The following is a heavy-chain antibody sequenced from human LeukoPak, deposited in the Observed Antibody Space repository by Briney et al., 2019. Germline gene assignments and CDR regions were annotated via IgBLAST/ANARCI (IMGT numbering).Heavy chain of an antibody. D-gene: IGHD6-19*01. CDR3: ARDGNGHSSGWYGGYFDY. V-gene: IGHV1-69*04. CDR1: GGTFSSYA. J-gene: IGHJ4*02. CDR2: IIPIFGIA. Sequence: SVKVSCKASGGTFSSYAISWVRQAPGQGLEWMGRIIPIFGIANYAQKFQGRVTITADKSTSTAYMELSSLRSEDTAVYYCARDGNGHSSGWYGGYFDYWGQGTLVTVSS.